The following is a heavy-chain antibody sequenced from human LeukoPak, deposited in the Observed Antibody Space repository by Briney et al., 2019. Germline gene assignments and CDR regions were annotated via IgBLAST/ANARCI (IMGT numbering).Heavy chain of an antibody. CDR3: AREGGGDGYKIFDY. CDR2: IYYSGST. D-gene: IGHD5-24*01. CDR1: GGSISSYY. V-gene: IGHV4-59*01. J-gene: IGHJ4*02. Sequence: SETLSLTCTVSGGSISSYYWSWIRQPPGKGLEWIGYIYYSGSTNYNPSLKSRVTISVDTSKNQFSLKLSSVTAADTAVYYCAREGGGDGYKIFDYWGQGTLVTVSS.